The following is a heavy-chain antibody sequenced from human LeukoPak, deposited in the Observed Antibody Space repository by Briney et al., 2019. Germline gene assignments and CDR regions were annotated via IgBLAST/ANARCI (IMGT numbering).Heavy chain of an antibody. CDR2: ISGSGTNT. Sequence: GGSLRLSCAASGFTFSSFAMSWVRQAPGKGLEWVSGISGSGTNTYYADSVKGRFTISRDNSKTTLYLQMNSLRAEDTAVYYCATDYDYWGQGTLVTVSS. J-gene: IGHJ4*02. CDR3: ATDYDY. CDR1: GFTFSSFA. V-gene: IGHV3-23*01.